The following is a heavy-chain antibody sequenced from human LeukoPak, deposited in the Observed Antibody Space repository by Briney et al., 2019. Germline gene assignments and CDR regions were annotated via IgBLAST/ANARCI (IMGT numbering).Heavy chain of an antibody. Sequence: PSETLSLTCAVYGGSFSGYYWSWIRQPPGKGLEWIGEINHSGSTNYNPSLKSRVTIPVDTSKNQFSLKLSSVTAADTAVYYCARGGIYGDYDFDYWGQGTLVTVSS. J-gene: IGHJ4*02. CDR3: ARGGIYGDYDFDY. CDR1: GGSFSGYY. V-gene: IGHV4-34*01. CDR2: INHSGST. D-gene: IGHD4-17*01.